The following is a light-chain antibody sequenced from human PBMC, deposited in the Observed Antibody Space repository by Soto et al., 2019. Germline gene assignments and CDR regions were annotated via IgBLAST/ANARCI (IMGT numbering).Light chain of an antibody. CDR1: QSINSW. CDR2: DAS. Sequence: DIQMTQSPSTLCASVGDRVTITCRASQSINSWLAWYHQKPGKAPKLLIYDASTLESGVPSRFSGSGSGTEFTLTISSLQPDEFATYYCQHYYIYPWMFGQGTKVDIK. J-gene: IGKJ1*01. V-gene: IGKV1-5*01. CDR3: QHYYIYPWM.